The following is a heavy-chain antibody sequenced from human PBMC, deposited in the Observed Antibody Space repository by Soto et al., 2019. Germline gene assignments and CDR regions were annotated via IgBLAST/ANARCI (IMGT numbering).Heavy chain of an antibody. D-gene: IGHD3-3*01. CDR1: GFTFTSSA. CDR3: AAAEFWSGYPLYYYYGMDV. Sequence: SVKVSCKASGFTFTSSAMQWVRQARGQRLEWIGWIVVGSGNTNYAQKFQERVTITRDMSTSTAYMELSSLRSEDTAVYYCAAAEFWSGYPLYYYYGMDVWGQGTTVTVSS. CDR2: IVVGSGNT. V-gene: IGHV1-58*02. J-gene: IGHJ6*02.